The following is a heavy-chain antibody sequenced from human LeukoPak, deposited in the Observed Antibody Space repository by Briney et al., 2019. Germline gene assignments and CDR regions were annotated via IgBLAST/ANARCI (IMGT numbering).Heavy chain of an antibody. CDR1: GFTVSTNY. J-gene: IGHJ3*02. CDR3: ARDSGRFDVFDI. Sequence: GSLRLSCAASGFTVSTNYMSWVRQAPGKGLEWVSVIYSDGRTYYADSVKGRFTVSRDNSKNTLYLQMNSLRAEDTAVYYCARDSGRFDVFDIWGQGTMVTVSS. D-gene: IGHD3-10*01. CDR2: IYSDGRT. V-gene: IGHV3-53*01.